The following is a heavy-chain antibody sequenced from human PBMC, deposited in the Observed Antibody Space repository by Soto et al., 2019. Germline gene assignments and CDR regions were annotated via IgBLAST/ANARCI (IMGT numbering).Heavy chain of an antibody. D-gene: IGHD2-15*01. Sequence: QVQLQESGPGLVKPSETLSLTCTVSGGSISSYYWSWIRQPPGKGLEWIGYIYYSGSTNYNPSLKSRVTISVDTSKNQFSRKLSSVTAADTAVYYCARQARYCSGGSCYQYFDYWGQGTLVTVSS. V-gene: IGHV4-59*08. CDR2: IYYSGST. CDR1: GGSISSYY. J-gene: IGHJ4*02. CDR3: ARQARYCSGGSCYQYFDY.